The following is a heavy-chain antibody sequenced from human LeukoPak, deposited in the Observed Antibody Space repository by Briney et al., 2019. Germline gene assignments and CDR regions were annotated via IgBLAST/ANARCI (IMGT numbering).Heavy chain of an antibody. CDR3: ARDGDSTYYDFWNGWDAFDI. Sequence: ASVKVSCKASGGTFSSYAISWVRQAPGQGLEWMGWISAYNGNTNYAQKLQGRVTMTTDTSTSTAYMELRSLRSDDTAVYYCARDGDSTYYDFWNGWDAFDIWGQGTMVTVSS. J-gene: IGHJ3*02. V-gene: IGHV1-18*01. D-gene: IGHD3-3*01. CDR2: ISAYNGNT. CDR1: GGTFSSYA.